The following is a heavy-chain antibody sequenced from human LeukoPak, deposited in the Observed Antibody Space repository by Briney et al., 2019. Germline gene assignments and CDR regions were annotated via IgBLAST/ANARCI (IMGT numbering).Heavy chain of an antibody. CDR2: ISSSSSYI. J-gene: IGHJ4*02. CDR1: GFTFSSYS. CDR3: ARNGRLDTENYFDY. D-gene: IGHD5-18*01. Sequence: TGGSLRLSCAASGFTFSSYSTNWVRQAPGKGLEWVSSISSSSSYIYYADSVKGRFTISRDNAKNSLYLQMNSLRAEDTAVYYCARNGRLDTENYFDYWGQGTLVTVSS. V-gene: IGHV3-21*01.